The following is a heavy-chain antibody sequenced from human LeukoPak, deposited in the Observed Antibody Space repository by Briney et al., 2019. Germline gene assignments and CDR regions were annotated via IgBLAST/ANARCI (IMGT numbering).Heavy chain of an antibody. CDR3: ARDQREIDYAQFDY. CDR2: IYYSGST. D-gene: IGHD4-17*01. J-gene: IGHJ4*02. V-gene: IGHV4-30-4*01. CDR1: GGSISSGDYY. Sequence: SETLSLTCTVSGGSISSGDYYWSWLRQPPGKGLEWIGYIYYSGSTYYNPSLKSRVTISVDTSKNQFSLKLSSVTAADTAVYYCARDQREIDYAQFDYWGQGTLVTVSS.